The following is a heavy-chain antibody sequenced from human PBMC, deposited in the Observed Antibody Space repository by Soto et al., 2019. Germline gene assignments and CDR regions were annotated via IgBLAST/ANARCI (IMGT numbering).Heavy chain of an antibody. CDR1: GFIFSSYC. CDR3: ARGFNSALDI. V-gene: IGHV3-7*01. CDR2: IKQDGSEK. J-gene: IGHJ3*02. Sequence: GGSLRLSCAATGFIFSSYCISWVRQAPGKGLEWVANIKQDGSEKYYVDSAKGRFTISRDNAKNSLHLQMNSLRAEDTAVYYCARGFNSALDIWGQGKMVTVSS.